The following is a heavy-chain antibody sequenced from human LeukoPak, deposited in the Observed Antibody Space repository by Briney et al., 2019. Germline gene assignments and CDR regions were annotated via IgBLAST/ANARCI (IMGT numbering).Heavy chain of an antibody. CDR1: GFTFSSSA. CDR3: AKDSTMSGVDYFDY. V-gene: IGHV3-23*01. Sequence: GGSLRLSCAASGFTFSSSAMNWVRQAPGKGLEWVSAVSGGGGSIYYADSVKGRFTISRDNSKNTLYLQMNSLRAEDTAIYYCAKDSTMSGVDYFDYWGQGTLVTVSS. J-gene: IGHJ4*02. CDR2: VSGGGGSI. D-gene: IGHD3-3*01.